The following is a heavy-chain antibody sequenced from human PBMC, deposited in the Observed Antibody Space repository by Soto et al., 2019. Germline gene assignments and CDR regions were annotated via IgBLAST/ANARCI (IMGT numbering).Heavy chain of an antibody. J-gene: IGHJ4*02. CDR2: IKQDGSEK. D-gene: IGHD3-22*01. CDR3: ARSSLYYYDSSVYYYY. V-gene: IGHV3-7*03. Sequence: GGSLRLSCAASGFTFSSYWMSWVRQAPGKGLEWVANIKQDGSEKYYVDPVKGRFTISRDNAKNSLYLQMNSLRAEDTSVYYCARSSLYYYDSSVYYYYWGQGTLVTVSS. CDR1: GFTFSSYW.